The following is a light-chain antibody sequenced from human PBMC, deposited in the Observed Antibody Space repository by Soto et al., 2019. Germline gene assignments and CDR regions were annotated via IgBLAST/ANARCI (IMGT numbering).Light chain of an antibody. V-gene: IGKV3-15*01. CDR1: QSISDT. J-gene: IGKJ5*01. CDR2: GAS. Sequence: EIVMTQSPFALSVSPGEGATLSCRASQSISDTLAWYQQKPGQAPRLLIYGASTRAPGFPARFSGSGSGTEFTLTISSLQSEDFAVYYCQQYNNWPPITFGQGTRLEIK. CDR3: QQYNNWPPIT.